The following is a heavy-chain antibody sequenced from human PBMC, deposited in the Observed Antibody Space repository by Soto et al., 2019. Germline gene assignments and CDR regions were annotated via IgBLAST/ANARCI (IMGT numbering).Heavy chain of an antibody. CDR1: GGSISSYY. CDR2: IYYSGST. CDR3: AREGMGYDILTGYYRGPAFDI. Sequence: SETLSLTCTVSGGSISSYYWSWIRQPPGKGLEWIGYIYYSGSTNYNPSLKSRVTISVDTSKNQFSLKLSSVTAADTAVYYCAREGMGYDILTGYYRGPAFDIWGQGTMVTVSS. D-gene: IGHD3-9*01. J-gene: IGHJ3*02. V-gene: IGHV4-59*01.